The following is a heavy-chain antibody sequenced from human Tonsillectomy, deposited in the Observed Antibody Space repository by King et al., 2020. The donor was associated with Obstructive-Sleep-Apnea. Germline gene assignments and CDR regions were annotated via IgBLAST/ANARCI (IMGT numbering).Heavy chain of an antibody. CDR1: GYSISSGYY. J-gene: IGHJ4*02. CDR2: IYHSGST. Sequence: VQLQESGPGLVKPSETLSLTCTVSGYSISSGYYWGWIRQPPGKGLEWIGSIYHSGSTYYNPSLKSRVTISVDTSKNQFSLKLSSVTAADTAVYYCARFYYGSGSYYNFKDYWGQGTLVTVSS. D-gene: IGHD3-10*01. V-gene: IGHV4-38-2*02. CDR3: ARFYYGSGSYYNFKDY.